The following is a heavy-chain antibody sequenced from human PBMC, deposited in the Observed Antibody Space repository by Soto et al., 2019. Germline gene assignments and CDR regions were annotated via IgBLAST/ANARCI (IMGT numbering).Heavy chain of an antibody. V-gene: IGHV3-30*04. CDR1: GFTFSSYA. J-gene: IGHJ4*02. Sequence: QVQLLESGGGVVQPGGSLRLSCEASGFTFSSYAMNWVRQAPGKGLEWVAVVSYDGGDKYYADSVKGRFTISRDNSRNTRYLQMNILRVEDTAVHYRAKVLHRGFGNYDLDCCGPGRLVT. CDR3: AKVLHRGFGNYDLDC. CDR2: VSYDGGDK. D-gene: IGHD3-10*01.